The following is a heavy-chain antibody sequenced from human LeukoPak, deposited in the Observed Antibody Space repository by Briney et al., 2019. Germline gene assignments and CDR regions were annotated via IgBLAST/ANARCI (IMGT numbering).Heavy chain of an antibody. CDR2: IRYDGSNK. CDR1: GFTFSSYG. Sequence: GGSLRLSCAASGFTFSSYGMHWVRQAPGKGLEWVAFIRYDGSNKYYADSVKGRFTISRDNSKNTLYLQMNSLRAEDTAVYYCAKTELPIAAADVWGQGTLVTVSS. D-gene: IGHD6-13*01. J-gene: IGHJ4*02. CDR3: AKTELPIAAADV. V-gene: IGHV3-30*02.